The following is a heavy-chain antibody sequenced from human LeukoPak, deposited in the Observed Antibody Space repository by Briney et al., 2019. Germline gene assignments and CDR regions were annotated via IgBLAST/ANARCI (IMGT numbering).Heavy chain of an antibody. CDR2: IYSGGST. CDR1: GFTVSSNY. Sequence: PGGSLRLSCAASGFTVSSNYMSWVRQAPGKGLEWVSVIYSGGSTYYADSVKGRFTISRDNSKNTLYLQMNSLRAEDTAVYYCAKPLRLGPATTQRDYWGQGTLVTVSS. CDR3: AKPLRLGPATTQRDY. V-gene: IGHV3-53*01. D-gene: IGHD4-17*01. J-gene: IGHJ4*02.